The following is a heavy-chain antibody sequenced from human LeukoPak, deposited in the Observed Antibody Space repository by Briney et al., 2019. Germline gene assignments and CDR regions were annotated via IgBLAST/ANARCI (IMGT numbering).Heavy chain of an antibody. CDR3: ARGWAADCTNGVCYIGFGGYYGMDV. CDR2: ISSSGSTI. Sequence: PGGSLRLSCAASGFTFRDYYMSWIRQAPGKGLEWVSYISSSGSTIYYADSVKGRFTISRDNAKNSVYLQMNSLRAEDTAVYYCARGWAADCTNGVCYIGFGGYYGMDVWGQGTTVTVSS. V-gene: IGHV3-11*01. CDR1: GFTFRDYY. J-gene: IGHJ6*02. D-gene: IGHD2-8*01.